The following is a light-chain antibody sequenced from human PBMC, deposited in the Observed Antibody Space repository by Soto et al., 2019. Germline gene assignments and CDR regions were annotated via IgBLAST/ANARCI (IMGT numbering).Light chain of an antibody. J-gene: IGKJ4*01. V-gene: IGKV1-39*01. Sequence: DIQMTQSPSSLSASVGDRVTISCRASQSINSCLNWYQQNPGKAPKLLIYAASSLQSGVPSRFSGGGSGADFTLTISSLQPEDFATYYCQQSYSSPLTFGGGTKVEIK. CDR3: QQSYSSPLT. CDR2: AAS. CDR1: QSINSC.